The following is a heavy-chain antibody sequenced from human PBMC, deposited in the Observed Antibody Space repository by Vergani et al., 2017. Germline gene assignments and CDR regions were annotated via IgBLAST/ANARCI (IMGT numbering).Heavy chain of an antibody. Sequence: EVQLVESGGGLVKPGGSLSLSCAASGFTFSSYSMNWVRQAPGKGLEWVSSISSSSSYIYYADSVKGRFTISRDNAKNSLYLQMNSLRAEDTAVYYCARADFYDSSPYYFDYWGQGTLVTVSS. J-gene: IGHJ4*02. D-gene: IGHD3-22*01. CDR3: ARADFYDSSPYYFDY. V-gene: IGHV3-21*01. CDR1: GFTFSSYS. CDR2: ISSSSSYI.